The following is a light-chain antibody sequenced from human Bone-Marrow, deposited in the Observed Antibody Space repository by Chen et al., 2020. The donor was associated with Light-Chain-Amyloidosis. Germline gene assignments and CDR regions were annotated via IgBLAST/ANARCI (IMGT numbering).Light chain of an antibody. J-gene: IGLJ3*02. CDR3: SSYTSSSTSWV. CDR2: EVS. CDR1: SSDVGSYNY. V-gene: IGLV2-14*01. Sequence: QSALTQPASVSGSPGQSIAISCTGTSSDVGSYNYFSWYQQHPGKAPKLMLYEVSNRPSGVSNRFSGSKSGNTASLTISGLQAEDEADYYCSSYTSSSTSWVFGGGTKLTVL.